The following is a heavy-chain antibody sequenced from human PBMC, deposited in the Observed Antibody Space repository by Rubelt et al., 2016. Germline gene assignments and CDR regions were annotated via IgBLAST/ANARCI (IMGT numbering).Heavy chain of an antibody. J-gene: IGHJ4*02. Sequence: SYAQKFQGRVTMTRDTSTSTVYMELSSLRSEDTAVYYCARGYTGDYLDYWGQGTLVTVSS. D-gene: IGHD2-2*02. CDR3: ARGYTGDYLDY. V-gene: IGHV1-46*01.